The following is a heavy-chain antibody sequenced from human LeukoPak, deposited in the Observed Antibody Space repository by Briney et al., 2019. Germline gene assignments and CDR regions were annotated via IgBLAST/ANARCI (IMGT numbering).Heavy chain of an antibody. D-gene: IGHD6-13*01. CDR2: ISHTGNSK. Sequence: GGSLRLSCAASGFTFSSYGMHWVRQAPGKGLEWVALISHTGNSKYYGDSVKGRFTISRDNSKNTLYLQMNSLRAEGTAVYYCAKDRSSSWTFDYWGQGTLVTVSS. J-gene: IGHJ4*02. CDR1: GFTFSSYG. V-gene: IGHV3-30*18. CDR3: AKDRSSSWTFDY.